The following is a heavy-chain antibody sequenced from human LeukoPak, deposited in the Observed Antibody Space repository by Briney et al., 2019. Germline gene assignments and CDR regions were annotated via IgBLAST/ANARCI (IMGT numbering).Heavy chain of an antibody. J-gene: IGHJ4*02. CDR1: GGSFSGYY. CDR3: ARGQFQRDY. CDR2: INHSGRT. V-gene: IGHV4-34*01. D-gene: IGHD5-24*01. Sequence: SETLSLTCAVYGGSFSGYYWNWIRQPPGKGLEWIGEINHSGRTNYNPSLKSRVTISVDTSKSQFSLILSSVTAADTAVYYCARGQFQRDYWGQGTLVTVSS.